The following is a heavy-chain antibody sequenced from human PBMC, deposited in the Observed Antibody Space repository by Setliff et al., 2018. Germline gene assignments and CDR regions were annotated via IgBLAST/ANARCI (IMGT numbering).Heavy chain of an antibody. CDR1: GGSISSGSDY. CDR2: IYYSGST. CDR3: ARGEVFVDY. V-gene: IGHV4-31*02. Sequence: KTSETLSLTCSVSGGSISSGSDYWTWIRQPAGKGLEWIGHIYYSGSTYYNPSLKSRVTISVDTSKNQFSLKLSSVTAADTAVYYCARGEVFVDYWGQGTLVTVSS. J-gene: IGHJ4*02. D-gene: IGHD1-20*01.